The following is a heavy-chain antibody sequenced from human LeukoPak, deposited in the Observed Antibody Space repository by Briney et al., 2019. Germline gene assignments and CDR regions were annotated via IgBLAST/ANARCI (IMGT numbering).Heavy chain of an antibody. J-gene: IGHJ3*02. CDR2: ISRSGGFI. Sequence: GGSLRLSCAASGFTFTAHSMNWVRQAPGKGLEWVSSISRSGGFIYYLDSVKGRFTTSRDNAKNSLYLQMNNLGVEDTAVYYCARTIAATGKGLDTFDIWGQGTLVTVSS. CDR1: GFTFTAHS. D-gene: IGHD6-13*01. V-gene: IGHV3-21*01. CDR3: ARTIAATGKGLDTFDI.